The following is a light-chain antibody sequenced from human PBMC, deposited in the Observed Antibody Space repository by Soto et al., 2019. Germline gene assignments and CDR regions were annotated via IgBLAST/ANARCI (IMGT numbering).Light chain of an antibody. CDR1: QNIRSR. CDR3: QQYNSYPLT. Sequence: IQMTQSPSSLSASVGDRVTITCRASQNIRSRLAWFQQKPGKAPKLLIYDASSLESGVPQRFSGSGSGTEFTLTISSLQPDDFATYYCQQYNSYPLTFGGGTKVDNK. V-gene: IGKV1-5*01. J-gene: IGKJ4*01. CDR2: DAS.